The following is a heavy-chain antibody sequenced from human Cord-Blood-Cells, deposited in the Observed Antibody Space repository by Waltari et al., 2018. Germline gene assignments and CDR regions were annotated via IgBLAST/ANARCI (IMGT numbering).Heavy chain of an antibody. CDR3: ASGYCSSTSCPMKDY. CDR1: GFTFADYA. Sequence: EVQLVESGGGVVQPGRSLRLSCAASGFTFADYAMHWVRHAPGKGLEWVTGISWNSGSIGYADSVKGRFTISRDNAKNSLYLQMNSLRAEDTALYYCASGYCSSTSCPMKDYWGQGTLVTVSS. CDR2: ISWNSGSI. D-gene: IGHD2-2*01. V-gene: IGHV3-9*01. J-gene: IGHJ4*02.